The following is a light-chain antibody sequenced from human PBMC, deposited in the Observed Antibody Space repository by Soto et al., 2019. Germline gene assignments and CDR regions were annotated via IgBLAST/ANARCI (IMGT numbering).Light chain of an antibody. Sequence: EIVMTQSPATLSVSPGERATLSCRASQSVSSNLAWYQQKPGQAPRLLIYGASTRATAIPARFSGSGSGTEFPLTISSLQSEDFAVYYCQQYNNWPPWTLGQGTKVEIK. J-gene: IGKJ1*01. CDR1: QSVSSN. V-gene: IGKV3-15*01. CDR3: QQYNNWPPWT. CDR2: GAS.